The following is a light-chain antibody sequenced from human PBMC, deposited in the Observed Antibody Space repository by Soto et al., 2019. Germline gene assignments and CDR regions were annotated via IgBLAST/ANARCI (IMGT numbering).Light chain of an antibody. CDR2: DAS. CDR1: QSVSSY. CDR3: QQRRYWPVT. Sequence: EIVLTQSPAILSMSPGERATLSCRASQSVSSYFAWYQQKPGQAPRLLIYDASNRATGVPARFSGSGSGTDFTLTIRSLEPEDFAVYYCQQRRYWPVTFGQGTKVDIK. J-gene: IGKJ1*01. V-gene: IGKV3-11*01.